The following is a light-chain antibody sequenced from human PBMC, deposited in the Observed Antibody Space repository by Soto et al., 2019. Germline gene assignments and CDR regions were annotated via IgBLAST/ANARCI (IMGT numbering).Light chain of an antibody. J-gene: IGLJ3*02. CDR3: GTWDASRNWV. Sequence: QPVLTQPPSVSAAPGQRVAISCSGGSSDIGNNYVSWYQQFPGTPPKLLIYDNNRRPSGIPDRFSGSKSGTSATLGITGLHSGDEADYYCGTWDASRNWVFGGGTKLTVL. CDR1: SSDIGNNY. V-gene: IGLV1-51*01. CDR2: DNN.